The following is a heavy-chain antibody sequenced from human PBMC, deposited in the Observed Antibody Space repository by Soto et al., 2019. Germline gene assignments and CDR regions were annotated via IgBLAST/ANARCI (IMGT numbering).Heavy chain of an antibody. V-gene: IGHV3-9*01. D-gene: IGHD2-21*01. CDR3: VKAGVRDLIVEVPVYFDI. J-gene: IGHJ4*02. CDR1: DSILENRG. Sequence: EVQLVESGGGLVHPGRPRRFSCAAPDSILENRGLHGVRQAPGKGWDWVSGISWIGGKIGYADSVKGRFSISRDNAKKSLYLQMNSLRPDDTAFYFCVKAGVRDLIVEVPVYFDIWGLGTLVTVSS. CDR2: ISWIGGKI.